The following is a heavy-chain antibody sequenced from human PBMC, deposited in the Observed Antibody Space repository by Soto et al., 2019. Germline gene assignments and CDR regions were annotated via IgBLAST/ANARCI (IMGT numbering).Heavy chain of an antibody. V-gene: IGHV1-46*01. D-gene: IGHD3-9*01. CDR1: GYTFTSYY. J-gene: IGHJ5*02. CDR3: AREWSYDILTGHNWFDP. CDR2: INPSGGST. Sequence: RASVKVSCKASGYTFTSYYMHWVRQAPGQGLEWMGIINPSGGSTSYAQKFQGRVTMTRDTSTSTVYMELSSLRSEDTAVYYCAREWSYDILTGHNWFDPWGQGTLVTVSS.